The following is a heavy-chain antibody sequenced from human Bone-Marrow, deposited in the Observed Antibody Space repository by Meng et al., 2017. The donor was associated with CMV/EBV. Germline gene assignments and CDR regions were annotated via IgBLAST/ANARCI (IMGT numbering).Heavy chain of an antibody. V-gene: IGHV4-59*01. CDR3: ARMYYYDSSGYYGGGLQLYNWFAP. CDR1: GGSISSYY. D-gene: IGHD3-22*01. Sequence: SETLSLTCTVSGGSISSYYWSWIRQPPGKGLEWIGYIYYSGSTNYNPSLKSRVTISVDTSKNQFSLKLSSVTAADTAVYYCARMYYYDSSGYYGGGLQLYNWFAPWGQGTLVTVSS. CDR2: IYYSGST. J-gene: IGHJ5*02.